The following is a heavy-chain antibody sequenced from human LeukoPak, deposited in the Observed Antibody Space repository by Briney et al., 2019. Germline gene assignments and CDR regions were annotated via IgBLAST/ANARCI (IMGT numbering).Heavy chain of an antibody. CDR2: INPNSGGT. CDR1: GYTFTGYY. Sequence: ASVKVSCKASGYTFTGYYMHWVRQAPGQGLEWMGWINPNSGGTNYAQKFQGRVTVTRDTSISTAYMELSRLRSDDTAVYYCARDDPDDYGDIGDDYWGQGTLVTVSS. J-gene: IGHJ4*02. CDR3: ARDDPDDYGDIGDDY. D-gene: IGHD4-17*01. V-gene: IGHV1-2*02.